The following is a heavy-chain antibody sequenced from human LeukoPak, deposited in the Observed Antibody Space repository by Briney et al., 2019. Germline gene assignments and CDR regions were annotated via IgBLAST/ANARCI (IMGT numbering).Heavy chain of an antibody. CDR1: GFTFSSYA. CDR2: ISYDGSNK. Sequence: GGSLRLSCAASGFTFSSYAMHWVRQAPGKGLEWVAVISYDGSNKYYADSVKGRFTISRDNSKNTLYLQMNSLRAEDTAVYYCANSSSSYVFAPGGQGPLVTVPS. D-gene: IGHD6-13*01. CDR3: ANSSSSYVFAP. V-gene: IGHV3-30*18. J-gene: IGHJ5*02.